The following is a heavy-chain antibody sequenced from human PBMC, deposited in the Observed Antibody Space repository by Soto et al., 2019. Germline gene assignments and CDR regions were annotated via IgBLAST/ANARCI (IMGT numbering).Heavy chain of an antibody. D-gene: IGHD1-26*01. CDR2: ISAGNPYT. Sequence: ASVKVSFKASGYTFTKYAIHWVRQAPGQGLEYMGWISAGNPYTKYSQTFQGRVTFTSDTSASTAYMELSSLRSEDTAVFYCALYSGKYSGLGQSWGQGTLVTVSS. V-gene: IGHV1-3*01. CDR3: ALYSGKYSGLGQS. J-gene: IGHJ5*02. CDR1: GYTFTKYA.